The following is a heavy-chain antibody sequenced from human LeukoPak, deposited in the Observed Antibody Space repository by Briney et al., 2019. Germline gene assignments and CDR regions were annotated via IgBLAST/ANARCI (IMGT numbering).Heavy chain of an antibody. Sequence: GGSLRLSCAASGFTFDGCAMHWVRQGPGEGLEWISGLSWSSNTIGYADSVKGRFTISRDNAKDYLYLQMDSLSAEDTALYYCVKGDTSSWFPNFDSWGQGTLVTVSS. V-gene: IGHV3-9*01. CDR2: LSWSSNTI. CDR3: VKGDTSSWFPNFDS. CDR1: GFTFDGCA. D-gene: IGHD2-2*01. J-gene: IGHJ4*02.